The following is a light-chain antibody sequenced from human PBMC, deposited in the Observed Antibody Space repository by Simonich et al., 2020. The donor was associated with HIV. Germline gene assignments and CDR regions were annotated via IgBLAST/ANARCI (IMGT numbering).Light chain of an antibody. CDR3: QQYNNWPALT. CDR2: GAS. Sequence: EIVMTQSPATLSVSPGARATLSCRASQSVSSNLAWYQQKPGQDPRLLIYGASTRATGIPASFSGSGSGTEYTLTISSLQSEDFAVYYCQQYNNWPALTFGGGTKVEIK. V-gene: IGKV3-15*01. J-gene: IGKJ4*01. CDR1: QSVSSN.